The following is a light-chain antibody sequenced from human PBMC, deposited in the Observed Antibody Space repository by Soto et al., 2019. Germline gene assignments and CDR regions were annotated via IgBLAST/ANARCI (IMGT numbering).Light chain of an antibody. V-gene: IGLV1-51*01. J-gene: IGLJ1*01. CDR2: DDD. CDR3: GSWDSSLSAYV. CDR1: SSNIGGNS. Sequence: QSALTQPPSVSAAPGQRFTISCSGSSSNIGGNSVSWYQQLPGTAPKLLIYDDDKRPSGIPDRFSGSKSGTSATLGITGFQTGDEADYYCGSWDSSLSAYVFGTGTKVNVL.